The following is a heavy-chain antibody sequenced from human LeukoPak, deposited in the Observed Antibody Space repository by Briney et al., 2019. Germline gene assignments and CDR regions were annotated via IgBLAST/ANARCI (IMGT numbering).Heavy chain of an antibody. D-gene: IGHD3-22*01. CDR1: GGSISSYY. CDR2: IYYSGST. CDR3: ARDYRQYYYDSSSYFPTIDKVPSKRKGYYYYYGMDV. J-gene: IGHJ6*02. Sequence: SETLSLTCTVSGGSISSYYWSWIRQPPGKGLEWIGYIYYSGSTNYNPSLKSRVTISVDTSKNQFSLKLSSVTAADTAVYYCARDYRQYYYDSSSYFPTIDKVPSKRKGYYYYYGMDVWGQGTTVTVSS. V-gene: IGHV4-59*01.